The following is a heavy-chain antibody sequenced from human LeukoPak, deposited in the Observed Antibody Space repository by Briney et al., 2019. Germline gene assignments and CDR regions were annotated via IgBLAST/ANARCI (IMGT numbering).Heavy chain of an antibody. Sequence: GGSLRLSCAASRFTFSSYWMHWVRQAPGKGLVWVSRLNSDGSSTNYADSVKGRFTISRDNAKNTLYLQMNSLRDEDTAVFYCARSRYDYIWGIDYWGQGTLVTISS. V-gene: IGHV3-74*01. CDR1: RFTFSSYW. CDR3: ARSRYDYIWGIDY. D-gene: IGHD3-16*01. CDR2: LNSDGSST. J-gene: IGHJ4*02.